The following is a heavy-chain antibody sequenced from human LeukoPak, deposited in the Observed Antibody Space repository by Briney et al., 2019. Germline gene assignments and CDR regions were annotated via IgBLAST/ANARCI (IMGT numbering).Heavy chain of an antibody. V-gene: IGHV3-21*04. J-gene: IGHJ4*02. D-gene: IGHD2-21*01. Sequence: GGSLRLSCAASGFTSITYTMNWVRQAPGKGLEWVSSISGTSSYIYYADSVKGRFTISRDNSKNTLYLQMNRLRVEDAALYYCARAPVTSCRGAFCYPFDYWGQGILVTVSS. CDR1: GFTSITYT. CDR2: ISGTSSYI. CDR3: ARAPVTSCRGAFCYPFDY.